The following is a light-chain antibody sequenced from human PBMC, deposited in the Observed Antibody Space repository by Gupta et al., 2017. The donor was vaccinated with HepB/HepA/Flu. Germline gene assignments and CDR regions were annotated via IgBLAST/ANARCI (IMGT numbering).Light chain of an antibody. CDR3: AAWDESLNVMV. V-gene: IGLV1-44*01. CDR2: GNS. CDR1: SSKTGIKS. J-gene: IGLJ2*01. Sequence: QSGLTQPPSASGDPGQMVTISCSGTSSKTGIKSVICYQHLPGTAPKLLTYGNSQRPSGVPDRFSGSNSDTSASLAMSGLRPEDAADYYCAAWDESLNVMVFGGGTKLTV.